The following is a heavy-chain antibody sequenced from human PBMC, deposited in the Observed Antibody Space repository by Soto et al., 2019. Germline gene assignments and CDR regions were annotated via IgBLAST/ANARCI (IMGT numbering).Heavy chain of an antibody. Sequence: SESLSLTCTVAPGSISTFYRSWIRQPPGKGLEWTGYIYYSGSTNYNRSLRSRLSMSVDTSKDQCSLYLASVTAAATAGSSGGRVRQSSFTHWYFDLRGRGTLVTVSS. J-gene: IGHJ2*01. V-gene: IGHV4-59*01. CDR1: PGSISTFY. CDR2: IYYSGST. D-gene: IGHD3-10*01. CDR3: GRVRQSSFTHWYFDL.